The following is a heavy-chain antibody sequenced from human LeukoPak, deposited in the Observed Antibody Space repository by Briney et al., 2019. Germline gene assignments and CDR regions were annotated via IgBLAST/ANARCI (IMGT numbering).Heavy chain of an antibody. CDR1: GFTFSSYS. D-gene: IGHD6-19*01. CDR3: ARDLEWLAPGYDY. CDR2: ISSSNSYI. J-gene: IGHJ4*02. V-gene: IGHV3-21*01. Sequence: GGSLRLSCAASGFTFSSYSMNWVRQAPGKGLEWVSSISSSNSYIYYADSVKGRFTISRDNAKNSLYLQMNSLRAEDTAVYYCARDLEWLAPGYDYWGQGTLVTVSS.